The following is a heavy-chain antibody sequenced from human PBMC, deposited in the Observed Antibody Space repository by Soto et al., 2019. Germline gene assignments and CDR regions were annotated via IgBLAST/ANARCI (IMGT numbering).Heavy chain of an antibody. J-gene: IGHJ4*02. CDR1: GFTFRNYA. D-gene: IGHD5-12*01. V-gene: IGHV3-30-3*01. CDR2: ISFDGANI. CDR3: ARDPYGGYIFDS. Sequence: QVQLVESGGGVVQPGMSPRLSCAASGFTFRNYAMHWVRQSPAKGLEWLAVISFDGANIFYADAAKGRFTISRDNSKETLYLQLDSLRPEDTGVYFCARDPYGGYIFDSWGQGTQVTLSS.